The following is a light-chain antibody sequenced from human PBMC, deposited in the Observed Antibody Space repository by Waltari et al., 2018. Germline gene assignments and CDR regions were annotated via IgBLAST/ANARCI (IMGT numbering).Light chain of an antibody. Sequence: QSVLTQPPSASGTPGQRATISRSGSSPNIASNYVSWYQQPPGTAPTPLTHRNKQRPSGVPDRFSGSKSGTSASLAISGLRSEDEADYYCAAWDDSLSVVVFGGGTKLTVL. J-gene: IGLJ2*01. CDR2: RNK. CDR1: SPNIASNY. V-gene: IGLV1-47*01. CDR3: AAWDDSLSVVV.